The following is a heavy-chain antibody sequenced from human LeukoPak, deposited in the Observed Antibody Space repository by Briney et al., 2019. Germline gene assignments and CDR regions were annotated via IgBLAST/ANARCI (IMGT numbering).Heavy chain of an antibody. D-gene: IGHD2-21*01. CDR2: ITTGDGNT. V-gene: IGHV3-23*01. J-gene: IGHJ4*02. Sequence: VQPGGSLTLSCVASGFTFSTYTMNWIRQAPGKGLKWVSTITTGDGNTYYADSAKGRFTISRDNSKSTLYLQMNGLRAEDTAVYFCAKDRADGGDSMIEYWGQGTLVSVSS. CDR1: GFTFSTYT. CDR3: AKDRADGGDSMIEY.